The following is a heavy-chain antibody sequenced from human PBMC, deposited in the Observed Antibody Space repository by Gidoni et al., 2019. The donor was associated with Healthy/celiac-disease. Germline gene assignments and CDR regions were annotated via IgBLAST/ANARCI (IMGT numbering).Heavy chain of an antibody. CDR1: GFTVSSNY. CDR3: ARDSFSAYCGGDCYSYYFDY. J-gene: IGHJ4*02. D-gene: IGHD2-21*02. CDR2: IYSGGST. Sequence: EVQLVESGGGLIQPGGSLRLSCAASGFTVSSNYMSWVRQAPGKGLEWVSVIYSGGSTYYADSVKGRFTISRDNSKNTLYLQMNSLRAEDTAVYYCARDSFSAYCGGDCYSYYFDYWGQGTLVTVSS. V-gene: IGHV3-53*01.